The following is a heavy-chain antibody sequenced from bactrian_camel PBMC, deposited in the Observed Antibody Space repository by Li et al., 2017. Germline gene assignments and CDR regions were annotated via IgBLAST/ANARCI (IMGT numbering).Heavy chain of an antibody. J-gene: IGHJ4*01. CDR3: AEAPYRDGFSTKC. CDR2: IESDGST. V-gene: IGHV3S53*01. Sequence: HVQLVESGGDSVQAGGTLRLSCVASGHTDSIDSLITMGWLRQAPGKEREGVAGIESDGSTSYADSVKGRFTVSHDKSKNTAYLQMNDLKPEDTAMDYCAEAPYRDGFSTKCRGQGTQVTVS. D-gene: IGHD4*01. CDR1: GHTDSIDSLIT.